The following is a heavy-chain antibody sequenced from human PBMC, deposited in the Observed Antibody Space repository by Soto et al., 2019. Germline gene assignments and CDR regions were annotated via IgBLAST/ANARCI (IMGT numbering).Heavy chain of an antibody. Sequence: QVQLVESGGGVVRPGRSLSLSCAASGFPSSSFPMHWVPRAPGKGRGWVAVLSYVGSNKYYADSVKGRFTISRDNSKNTLYLQMNSLRAEDTAVYYGATSRPATARLKTVDYWGQGTLVTVSS. J-gene: IGHJ4*02. CDR3: ATSRPATARLKTVDY. D-gene: IGHD2-15*01. V-gene: IGHV3-30-3*01. CDR1: GFPSSSFP. CDR2: LSYVGSNK.